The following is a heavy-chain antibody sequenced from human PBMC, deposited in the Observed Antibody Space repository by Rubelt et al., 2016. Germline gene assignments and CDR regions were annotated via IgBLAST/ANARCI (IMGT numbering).Heavy chain of an antibody. J-gene: IGHJ4*02. V-gene: IGHV2-5*02. Sequence: QITLKESGPTLVKPTQTLTLTCSFSGFSLTTSAVGVGWIRQPPGKALEWIALIFWDDDKRYTPSLKRRRPLAKDTSKNQVVLTMTNMDLVDTATYFCAHIKSSGWDFDYRGQGTLVTVSS. CDR3: AHIKSSGWDFDY. CDR2: IFWDDDK. D-gene: IGHD6-19*01. CDR1: GFSLTTSAVG.